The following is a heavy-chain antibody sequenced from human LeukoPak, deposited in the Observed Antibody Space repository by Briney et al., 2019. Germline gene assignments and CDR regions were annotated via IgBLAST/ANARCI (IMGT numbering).Heavy chain of an antibody. Sequence: ASVKVSCKASGYTFTGYYMHWVRQAPGQGLEWMGWINPNRGGTNYAQKFQGRVTMTRDTSISTAYMELSRLRSDDTAVYSCARGNSGWFAYWFDSWGQGTLVTVSS. V-gene: IGHV1-2*02. J-gene: IGHJ5*01. CDR3: ARGNSGWFAYWFDS. D-gene: IGHD6-19*01. CDR1: GYTFTGYY. CDR2: INPNRGGT.